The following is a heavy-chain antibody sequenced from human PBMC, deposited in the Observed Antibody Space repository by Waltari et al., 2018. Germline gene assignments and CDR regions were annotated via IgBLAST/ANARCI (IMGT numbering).Heavy chain of an antibody. CDR3: AGGPQSGASSAWYGWFDP. J-gene: IGHJ5*02. V-gene: IGHV3-74*01. D-gene: IGHD6-13*01. Sequence: EVQLVESGGNLVQPGGSLRLSCAASGFTFTSHWMHWVRQGPGKGLVWGSRINRDGGNTRYADSVKGRFTISRDNAKNTLYLEMNSLRAEDTAVYFCAGGPQSGASSAWYGWFDPWGQGTLVTVSS. CDR1: GFTFTSHW. CDR2: INRDGGNT.